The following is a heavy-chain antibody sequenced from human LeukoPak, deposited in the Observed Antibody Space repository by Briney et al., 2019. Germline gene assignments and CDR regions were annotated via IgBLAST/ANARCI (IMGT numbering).Heavy chain of an antibody. CDR2: IYYSGST. D-gene: IGHD5-18*01. CDR3: AREGGSIQLRSYYFDY. CDR1: GGSISSYY. Sequence: PSETLSLTCTVSGGSISSYYWSWIRQPPGKGLEWIGYIYYSGSTNYNPSLKSRVTISVDTSENQFSLKLSSVTAADTAVYYCAREGGSIQLRSYYFDYWGQGTLVTVSS. J-gene: IGHJ4*02. V-gene: IGHV4-59*01.